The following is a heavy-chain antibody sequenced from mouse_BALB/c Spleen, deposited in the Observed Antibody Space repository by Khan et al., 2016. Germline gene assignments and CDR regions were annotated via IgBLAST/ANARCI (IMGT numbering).Heavy chain of an antibody. D-gene: IGHD1-1*01. V-gene: IGHV9-3-1*01. CDR2: INTYSGES. J-gene: IGHJ1*01. CDR1: GYTFTNYG. Sequence: QFQLVQSGPELKKPGKTVKISCKASGYTFTNYGMNWVKQAPGKGLKWMGWINTYSGESTYADDFKGRFAFPLETSANTAYLQINNLNNEDTATYFCARYRYYYGSSRYFDVWGAGTTVTVSA. CDR3: ARYRYYYGSSRYFDV.